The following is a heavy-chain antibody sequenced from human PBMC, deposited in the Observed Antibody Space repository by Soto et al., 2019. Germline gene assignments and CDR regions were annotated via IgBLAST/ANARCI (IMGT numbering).Heavy chain of an antibody. CDR2: ISVFNGNT. J-gene: IGHJ3*01. Sequence: QVQLVQSGAEVKKPGASVKVSCKTSGYTFTGYGINWVRQAPGHWLEWMGWISVFNGNTKYGQNIQDRVIMTTDTSTITAYMELRSLRSDDTAVYFCGRDGSGGIIDSWGQGTMLLVSS. CDR3: GRDGSGGIIDS. CDR1: GYTFTGYG. V-gene: IGHV1-18*01. D-gene: IGHD2-15*01.